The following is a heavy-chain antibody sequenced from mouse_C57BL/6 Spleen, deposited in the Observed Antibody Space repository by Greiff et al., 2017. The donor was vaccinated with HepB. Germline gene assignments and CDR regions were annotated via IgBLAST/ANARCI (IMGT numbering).Heavy chain of an antibody. Sequence: VQLQQPGAELVKPGASVKLSCKASGYTFTSYWMQWVKQRPGQGLEWIGEIDPSDSYTNYNQKFKGQATLTVDTSSSTAYMQLSSLTSEDSAVYYCARNGYGSSYAMDYWGQGTSVTVSS. CDR2: IDPSDSYT. CDR1: GYTFTSYW. V-gene: IGHV1-50*01. J-gene: IGHJ4*01. D-gene: IGHD1-1*01. CDR3: ARNGYGSSYAMDY.